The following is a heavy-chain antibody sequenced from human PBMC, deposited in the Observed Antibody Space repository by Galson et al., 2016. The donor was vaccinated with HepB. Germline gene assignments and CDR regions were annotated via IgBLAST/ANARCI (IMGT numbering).Heavy chain of an antibody. D-gene: IGHD2-2*01. V-gene: IGHV4-4*02. Sequence: LSLTCTVSGASINDSTWWTWVRQAPGRGLEWIGEIYHTGTSNNNPFLSSRFTLSIDTSRNQFSLNLTSATAADTAVYYCARAAVVPGARMVFDPWGQGTLVTVSS. CDR2: IYHTGTS. CDR1: GASINDSTW. CDR3: ARAAVVPGARMVFDP. J-gene: IGHJ5*02.